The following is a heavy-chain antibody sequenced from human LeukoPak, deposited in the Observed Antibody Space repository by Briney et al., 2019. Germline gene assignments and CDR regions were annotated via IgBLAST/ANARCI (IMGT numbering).Heavy chain of an antibody. CDR1: GGSISSYY. V-gene: IGHV4-4*07. CDR3: AREGWYSSGWYPRHNWFDP. Sequence: SETLSLTCTVYGGSISSYYWSWIRQPAGKGLEWIGRIYTSGSTNYNPSLKSRVTMSVDTSKNQFSLKLSSVTAADTAVYYCAREGWYSSGWYPRHNWFDPWGQGTLVTVSS. CDR2: IYTSGST. J-gene: IGHJ5*02. D-gene: IGHD6-19*01.